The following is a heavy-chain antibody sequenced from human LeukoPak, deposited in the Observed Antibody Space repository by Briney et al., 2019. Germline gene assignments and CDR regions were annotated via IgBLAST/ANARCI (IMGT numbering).Heavy chain of an antibody. CDR2: ISASGAGT. Sequence: PGGSLRLSCAASGFTFSNYVMNWVRQAPGKGLEWVSDISASGAGTYYADSVKGRFTFSRDNFKNTLYLQMNSLRVDDTAVYYCAKDLARNPENWGQGTLVTVSS. V-gene: IGHV3-23*01. CDR3: AKDLARNPEN. J-gene: IGHJ4*02. CDR1: GFTFSNYV.